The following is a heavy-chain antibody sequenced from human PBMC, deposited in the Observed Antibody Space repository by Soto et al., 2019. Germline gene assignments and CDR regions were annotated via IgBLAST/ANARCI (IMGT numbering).Heavy chain of an antibody. V-gene: IGHV3-11*01. CDR1: GFTFSDYY. D-gene: IGHD1-7*01. J-gene: IGHJ3*01. CDR2: ISGSGSSI. Sequence: PGGSLRLSCAASGFTFSDYYMSWIRQAPGKGLEWVSYISGSGSSIYYADSVRGRFTISRDNSKNTVYLLLNSLRAEDTAIFYCANSYNSNLEAPFEFWGQGTMVTVSS. CDR3: ANSYNSNLEAPFEF.